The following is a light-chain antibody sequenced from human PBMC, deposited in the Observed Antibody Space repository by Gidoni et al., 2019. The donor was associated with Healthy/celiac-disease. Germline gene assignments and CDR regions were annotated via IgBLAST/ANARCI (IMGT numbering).Light chain of an antibody. Sequence: DSVMTESPRSRRVTPGEPASISCRSSQSLLHSNGYNYLDWYLQMPGQYPQLLLYLGSKRASGVPDRFSGSGSGTDFTLKISRVEAEDVGVYYCMQALQTPQLTFGGGTKVEIK. J-gene: IGKJ4*01. CDR2: LGS. CDR3: MQALQTPQLT. CDR1: QSLLHSNGYNY. V-gene: IGKV2-28*01.